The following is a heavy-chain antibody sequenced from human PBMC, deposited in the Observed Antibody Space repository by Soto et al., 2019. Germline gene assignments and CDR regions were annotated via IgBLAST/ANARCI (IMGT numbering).Heavy chain of an antibody. CDR2: IIPMFRTA. Sequence: QVQLVQSGAEVKKPGSSVKVSCKASGGTFSTYAINWVRQAPGQGLEWMGGIIPMFRTAEYAQQFQGRVTITADEPTSTAYMELSSLRSEDTAVYYCARDQQPKRGGYYSYYAMDVWGQGTTVTVSS. J-gene: IGHJ6*02. D-gene: IGHD6-13*01. CDR1: GGTFSTYA. CDR3: ARDQQPKRGGYYSYYAMDV. V-gene: IGHV1-69*01.